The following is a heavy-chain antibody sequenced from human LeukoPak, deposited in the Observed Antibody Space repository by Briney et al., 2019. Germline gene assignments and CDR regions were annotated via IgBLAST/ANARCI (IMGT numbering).Heavy chain of an antibody. Sequence: GGSLRLSCAASGFTFSSYWMSWVRQAPGKGLEWVANIKQDGSEKYYVDSVKGRFTISRDNAKNSLYLQMNSLRAEDTAVYYCARERWATAAGTGYYYYMDVWGKGTTATVSS. CDR3: ARERWATAAGTGYYYYMDV. V-gene: IGHV3-7*01. D-gene: IGHD6-13*01. CDR1: GFTFSSYW. CDR2: IKQDGSEK. J-gene: IGHJ6*03.